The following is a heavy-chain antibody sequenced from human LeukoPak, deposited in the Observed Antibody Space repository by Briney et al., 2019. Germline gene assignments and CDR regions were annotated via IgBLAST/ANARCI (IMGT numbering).Heavy chain of an antibody. CDR1: GFTFSNYW. V-gene: IGHV3-7*01. CDR3: VRESGVWVGPGIGRPLDV. CDR2: IKKNGSDK. J-gene: IGHJ6*04. D-gene: IGHD3-16*01. Sequence: GGSLRLSCAVSGFTFSNYWMTWVRQAPGRGLEWVANIKKNGSDKQYVDSVQGRFTISRDNAKNSLYLQMNSLRAEDTAVYYCVRESGVWVGPGIGRPLDVWGKGTAVTVSS.